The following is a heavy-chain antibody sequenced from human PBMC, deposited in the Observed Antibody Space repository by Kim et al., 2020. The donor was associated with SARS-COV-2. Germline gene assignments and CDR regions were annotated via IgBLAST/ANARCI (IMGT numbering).Heavy chain of an antibody. J-gene: IGHJ4*02. Sequence: SETLSLTCTVSGGSISSSSYYWAWIRQPPGKGLEWIASIYYSGTNYSNPSLKSRVTISVDTSKNQFSLKLSSGTAADTALYYCAGLIYCTQGVCYSDVDYWGQGTLVTVSS. CDR2: IYYSGTN. CDR3: AGLIYCTQGVCYSDVDY. D-gene: IGHD2-8*01. CDR1: GGSISSSSYY. V-gene: IGHV4-39*01.